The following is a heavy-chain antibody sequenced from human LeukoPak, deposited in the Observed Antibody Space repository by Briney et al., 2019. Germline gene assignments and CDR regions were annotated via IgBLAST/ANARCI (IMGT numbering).Heavy chain of an antibody. D-gene: IGHD3-10*01. CDR2: ISYDGSNK. CDR3: ARDPYNYGSGSPVDY. V-gene: IGHV3-30-3*01. J-gene: IGHJ4*02. CDR1: GFTFSSYA. Sequence: PGGSLRLSCAASGFTFSSYAMHWVRQAPGKGLEWVAVISYDGSNKYYADSVKGRFTISRDNSKNTLYLQMNSLRAEDTAVYYCARDPYNYGSGSPVDYWGQGTLVTVSS.